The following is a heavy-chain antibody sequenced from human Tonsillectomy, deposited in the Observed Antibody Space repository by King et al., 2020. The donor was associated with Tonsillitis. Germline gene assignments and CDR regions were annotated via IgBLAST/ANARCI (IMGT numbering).Heavy chain of an antibody. V-gene: IGHV4-31*03. CDR2: TYYSGST. Sequence: VQLQESGPGLVKPSQTLSLTCTVSGGSGISGGYYWSWIRQHPGKGLEWIGYTYYSGSTYYNPSLKSRVTISVDTSKNQFSLKLSSVTAADTAVYYCARAIYDSSGSAYNFAFWGQGTLVTVSS. J-gene: IGHJ4*02. CDR3: ARAIYDSSGSAYNFAF. D-gene: IGHD3-22*01. CDR1: GGSGISGGYY.